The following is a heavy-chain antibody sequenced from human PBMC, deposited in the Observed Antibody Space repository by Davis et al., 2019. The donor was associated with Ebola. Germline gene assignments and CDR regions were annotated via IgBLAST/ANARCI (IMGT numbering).Heavy chain of an antibody. CDR3: ARGRFFGRSSVGY. Sequence: SETLSLTCTVSGGSISSYYWSWIRQPPGKGLEWIGYIYYSGSTNYKPSLKSRVTISVDTSKNQFPLKLRSVTAADTAVYYCARGRFFGRSSVGYWGQGTLVTVSS. CDR2: IYYSGST. V-gene: IGHV4-59*01. D-gene: IGHD6-6*01. J-gene: IGHJ4*02. CDR1: GGSISSYY.